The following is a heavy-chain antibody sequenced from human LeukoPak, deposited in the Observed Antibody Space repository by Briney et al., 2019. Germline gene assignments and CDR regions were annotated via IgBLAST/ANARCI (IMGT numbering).Heavy chain of an antibody. CDR1: GFTFSSYS. V-gene: IGHV3-21*01. CDR2: MSSSSSYI. J-gene: IGHJ5*02. D-gene: IGHD3-10*01. CDR3: ARERTAMVRGVMGDWFHP. Sequence: GGSLRLSCAASGFTFSSYSMNWVRQAPGKGLEWVSSMSSSSSYIYYADSVKGRFTISRDNAKNSLYLQMNSLRAEDTAVYYCARERTAMVRGVMGDWFHPWGQGTLVTVSS.